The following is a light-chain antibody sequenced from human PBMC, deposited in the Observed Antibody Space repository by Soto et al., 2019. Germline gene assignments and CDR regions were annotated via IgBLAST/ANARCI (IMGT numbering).Light chain of an antibody. J-gene: IGKJ1*01. CDR3: EQYGSSPRT. CDR1: QSVSSNY. Sequence: EILFTQSPGTLSLSPGERATLSCRASQSVSSNYFAWYQQKPGQARRILIYGVSSRDTGIPDRFSGSGSGTDCTLPISRLEPEDFEVYYCEQYGSSPRTFGQGTKVDIK. CDR2: GVS. V-gene: IGKV3-20*01.